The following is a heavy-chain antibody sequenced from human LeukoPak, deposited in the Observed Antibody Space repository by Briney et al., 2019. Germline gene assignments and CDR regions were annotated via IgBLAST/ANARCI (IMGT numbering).Heavy chain of an antibody. CDR1: GGSISRYY. CDR2: ISYTGST. Sequence: PSETLSLTCTVSGGSISRYYWSWIRQPPGKGLEWIGYISYTGSTTYNSSLKSRVTISLDTSQNQFSLKLTSVTPADTAVYYCARLLGVVIAFDYWGQGTLVTVSS. D-gene: IGHD3-3*01. V-gene: IGHV4-59*01. CDR3: ARLLGVVIAFDY. J-gene: IGHJ4*02.